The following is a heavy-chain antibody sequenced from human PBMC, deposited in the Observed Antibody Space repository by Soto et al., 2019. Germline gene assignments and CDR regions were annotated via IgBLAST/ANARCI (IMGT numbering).Heavy chain of an antibody. D-gene: IGHD5-18*01. V-gene: IGHV1-69*01. CDR1: GGTFSSYA. J-gene: IGHJ4*02. CDR3: ARGRLGSSSGYSHFDY. Sequence: QVQLVQSGAEVKKPGSSVKVSCKASGGTFSSYAISWVRQAPGQGLEWMGGIIPIFGTANYAQKFQGRVTITEDESTSRAYMELSSLRSENTAVYYCARGRLGSSSGYSHFDYWGQGTLVTVSS. CDR2: IIPIFGTA.